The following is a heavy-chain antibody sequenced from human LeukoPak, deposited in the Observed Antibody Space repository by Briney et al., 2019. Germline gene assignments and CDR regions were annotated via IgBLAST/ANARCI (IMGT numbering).Heavy chain of an antibody. D-gene: IGHD3-10*01. CDR3: ARAKEDYYGSGTYSTYG. J-gene: IGHJ4*02. Sequence: GGSLRLSCAASGFTFSSYWMTWVRQAPGKGLEWVANIKEDGSEKYYVDSVKGRFTISRDNAKNSLYLQMNSLRAEDTAVYYCARAKEDYYGSGTYSTYGWGQGTLVTVSS. CDR1: GFTFSSYW. V-gene: IGHV3-7*01. CDR2: IKEDGSEK.